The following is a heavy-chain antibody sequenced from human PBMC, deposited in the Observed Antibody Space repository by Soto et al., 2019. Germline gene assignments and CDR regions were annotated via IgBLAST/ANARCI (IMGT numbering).Heavy chain of an antibody. CDR3: ATFSGYYDSSGPRYYYGMDV. D-gene: IGHD3-22*01. J-gene: IGHJ6*02. V-gene: IGHV1-69*06. Sequence: SVKVSCKASGGTFSSYAISWVRQAPGQGLEWMGGIIPIFGTANYAQKFQGRVTITADKSTSTAYMELSSLRSEDTAVYYCATFSGYYDSSGPRYYYGMDVWGQGTTVTVSS. CDR2: IIPIFGTA. CDR1: GGTFSSYA.